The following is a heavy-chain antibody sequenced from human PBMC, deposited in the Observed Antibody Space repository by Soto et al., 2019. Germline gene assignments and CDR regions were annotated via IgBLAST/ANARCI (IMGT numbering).Heavy chain of an antibody. J-gene: IGHJ4*02. CDR2: INNSGSST. CDR1: GFTFSGYG. Sequence: EVQLLESGGGFVQPGGSLRLSCAASGFTFSGYGMSWVRQAPGKGLEWVSSINNSGSSTYHADSVKGRFTISRDNSKNTLYLQMNSLRAEDTAVYYCAKARTDQSGTYFPFDYWGQGTLVTVSS. V-gene: IGHV3-23*01. CDR3: AKARTDQSGTYFPFDY. D-gene: IGHD1-26*01.